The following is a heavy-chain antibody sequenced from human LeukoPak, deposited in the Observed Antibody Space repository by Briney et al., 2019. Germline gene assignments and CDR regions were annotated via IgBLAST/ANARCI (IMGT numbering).Heavy chain of an antibody. CDR3: ARGLGIAAAFFSPTYYYYYMDV. J-gene: IGHJ6*03. V-gene: IGHV1-2*02. CDR1: GYTFTGYY. Sequence: ASVKVSCKASGYTFTGYYMHWVRQAPGQGLEWMGWINPNSGGTNYAQKFQGRVTMTRDTSISTAYMELSRLRSDDTAVYYCARGLGIAAAFFSPTYYYYYMDVWGKGTTVTVSS. CDR2: INPNSGGT. D-gene: IGHD6-13*01.